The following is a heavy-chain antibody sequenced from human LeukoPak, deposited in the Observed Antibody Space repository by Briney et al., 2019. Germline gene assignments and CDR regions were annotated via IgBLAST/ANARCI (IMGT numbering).Heavy chain of an antibody. V-gene: IGHV1-24*01. J-gene: IGHJ4*02. Sequence: ASVKVSCKVSGYTLTELSMHWVRQAPGKGLEWMGGFDPEDGETVYAQKFQGRVIMTEDTSTDTAYMELSSLRSEDTAVYYCATAHSIVVVPAAMEGFDYWGQGTLVTVSS. D-gene: IGHD2-2*01. CDR1: GYTLTELS. CDR2: FDPEDGET. CDR3: ATAHSIVVVPAAMEGFDY.